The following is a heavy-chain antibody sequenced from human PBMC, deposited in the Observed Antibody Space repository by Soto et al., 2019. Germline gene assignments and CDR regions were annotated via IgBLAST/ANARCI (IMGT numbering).Heavy chain of an antibody. CDR2: IYYSGTT. CDR3: ARHFSVDYFDY. CDR1: GDSITSNSYF. Sequence: PSETLSLPCTVSGDSITSNSYFWAWIRQPPGKGLEWIGSIYYSGTTYYNPSLKSRVTISVDRSKNQFSLKLSSVTAATTAVYYCARHFSVDYFDYWGQGALVTVSS. V-gene: IGHV4-39*01. J-gene: IGHJ4*02.